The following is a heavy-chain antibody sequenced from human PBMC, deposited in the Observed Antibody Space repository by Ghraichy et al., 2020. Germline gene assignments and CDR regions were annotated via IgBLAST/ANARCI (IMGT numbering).Heavy chain of an antibody. J-gene: IGHJ6*02. V-gene: IGHV4-59*01. CDR3: ARGDLESYTNYAGMLGCYYYCVDV. Sequence: SETLSLTCTVSGGSIKNYYWSWIRQPPGKGLEWNGYVYYSGSTNHNSSLKSRVTISVNTSKKQFSLRLRSVTAADTAVYYCARGDLESYTNYAGMLGCYYYCVDVWGQGITVTVSS. CDR1: GGSIKNYY. CDR2: VYYSGST. D-gene: IGHD1-7*01.